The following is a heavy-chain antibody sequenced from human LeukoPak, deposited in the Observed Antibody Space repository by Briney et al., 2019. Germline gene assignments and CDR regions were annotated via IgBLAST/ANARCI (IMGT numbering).Heavy chain of an antibody. J-gene: IGHJ3*01. D-gene: IGHD3-22*01. Sequence: GESLKISCKGSGYRFNAYWIAWVRQMPGKGLEWRGIIYLDDSDTRYSPSFQGQVTISADKSVRTAYLQWSSLKASDTAMYYCARPNITSYYDSRGYDAFDVWGQGTMVTVSS. CDR2: IYLDDSDT. V-gene: IGHV5-51*01. CDR1: GYRFNAYW. CDR3: ARPNITSYYDSRGYDAFDV.